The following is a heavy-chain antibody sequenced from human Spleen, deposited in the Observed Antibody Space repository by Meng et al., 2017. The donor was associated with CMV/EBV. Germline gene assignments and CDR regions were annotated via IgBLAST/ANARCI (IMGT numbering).Heavy chain of an antibody. D-gene: IGHD4-11*01. J-gene: IGHJ4*02. V-gene: IGHV1-8*01. Sequence: ASVKVSCKVSGHTLTELPRHWVRQATGQGLEWMGWMNPNSGNTGYAQKFQGRVTMTRDTSISTAYMELSSLRSEDTAIYYCARGSKDSWGQGTLVTVSS. CDR2: MNPNSGNT. CDR3: ARGSKDS. CDR1: GHTLTELP.